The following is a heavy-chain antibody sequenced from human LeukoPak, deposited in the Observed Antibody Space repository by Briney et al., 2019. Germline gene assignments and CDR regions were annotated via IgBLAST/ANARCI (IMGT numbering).Heavy chain of an antibody. V-gene: IGHV4-38-2*02. D-gene: IGHD3-22*01. CDR3: ARDRYYYDSSGYYYLGEAFDI. Sequence: TSETLSLTCTVSGYSISSGYYWGWIRQPPGKGLEWIGSIYHSGSTYYNPSLKSRVTISVDTSKNQFSLKLSSVTAADTAVYYCARDRYYYDSSGYYYLGEAFDIWGQGTMVTVSS. CDR2: IYHSGST. CDR1: GYSISSGYY. J-gene: IGHJ3*02.